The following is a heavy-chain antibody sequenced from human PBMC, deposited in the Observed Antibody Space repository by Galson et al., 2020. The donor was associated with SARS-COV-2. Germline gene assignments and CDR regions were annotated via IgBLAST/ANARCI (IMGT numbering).Heavy chain of an antibody. J-gene: IGHJ4*02. CDR3: ARGFLGVWGNYRSFDF. V-gene: IGHV3-48*03. Sequence: GGSLRLSCAASGFTFSNYEMNWVRQAPGKGLEWISYIFSSGSTIYYADSVKVRITISRDNAKNSLYLQMNSLRAEDTAVYYCARGFLGVWGNYRSFDFWGQGTLVTVSS. CDR1: GFTFSNYE. D-gene: IGHD3-16*02. CDR2: IFSSGSTI.